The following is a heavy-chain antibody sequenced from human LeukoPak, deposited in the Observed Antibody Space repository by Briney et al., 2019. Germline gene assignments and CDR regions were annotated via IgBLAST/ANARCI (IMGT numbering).Heavy chain of an antibody. J-gene: IGHJ4*02. Sequence: SETLSLTCTVSGGSISSSSYYWGWIRQPPGKGLEWIGYIYHSGSTYYNPSLKSRVTISVDRSKNQFSLRLSSVTAADTAVYYCARAYGDLFDYWGQGTLVTVSS. V-gene: IGHV4-30-2*01. CDR2: IYHSGST. D-gene: IGHD4-17*01. CDR3: ARAYGDLFDY. CDR1: GGSISSSSYY.